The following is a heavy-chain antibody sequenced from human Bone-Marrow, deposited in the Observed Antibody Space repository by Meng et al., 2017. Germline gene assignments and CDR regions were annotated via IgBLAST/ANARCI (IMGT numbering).Heavy chain of an antibody. Sequence: GESLKISCAASGFTFSSYWMSWVRQAPGKGLEWVANIKQDGSEKYYVDSVKGRFTISRDNAKNSLYLQMNSLRAEDTAVYYCARAARNTDTIFGVVSLYWGQGTLVTVSS. J-gene: IGHJ4*02. CDR1: GFTFSSYW. V-gene: IGHV3-7*01. CDR3: ARAARNTDTIFGVVSLY. D-gene: IGHD3-3*01. CDR2: IKQDGSEK.